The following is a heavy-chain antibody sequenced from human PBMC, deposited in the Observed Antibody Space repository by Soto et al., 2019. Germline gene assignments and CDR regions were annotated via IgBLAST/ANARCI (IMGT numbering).Heavy chain of an antibody. CDR3: TTDSSSWAYYYYYGMDV. Sequence: GGSLRLSCAVSGFTFSNAWMTWVRQAPGKGLEWVGRIKSKTDDGTTDYAAPVKGRFTISRDDSRNTLYLQMNSLKTEDTAVYYCTTDSSSWAYYYYYGMDVWGQGTTVTVSS. CDR1: GFTFSNAW. D-gene: IGHD2-2*01. CDR2: IKSKTDDGTT. V-gene: IGHV3-15*01. J-gene: IGHJ6*02.